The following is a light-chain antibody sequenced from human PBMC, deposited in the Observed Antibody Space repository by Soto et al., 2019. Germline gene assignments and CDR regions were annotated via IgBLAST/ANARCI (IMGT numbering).Light chain of an antibody. J-gene: IGLJ1*01. CDR3: AAWDASMSGHV. V-gene: IGLV1-47*02. CDR1: SSNIGNNY. Sequence: SVLTQPPSVSAAPGQKVTISCSGSSSNIGNNYVSWYQQLPGTAPKLLITSDDQRPSGVPDRFSASKSGTSASLAISGLRSEDEADYYCAAWDASMSGHVFGAGTKVTV. CDR2: SDD.